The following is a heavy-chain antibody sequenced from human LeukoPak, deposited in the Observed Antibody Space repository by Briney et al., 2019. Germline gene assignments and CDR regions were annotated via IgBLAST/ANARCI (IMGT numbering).Heavy chain of an antibody. CDR2: ISGSGGST. V-gene: IGHV3-23*01. J-gene: IGHJ4*02. D-gene: IGHD2-2*01. CDR1: GFTFSSYG. CDR3: AKVGYCSSTSCYGFDY. Sequence: GGSLRLPCAASGFTFSSYGMSWVRRLQGRGLEWVSAISGSGGSTYYADSVKGRFTISRDNSKNTLYLQMNSLRAEDTAVYYCAKVGYCSSTSCYGFDYWGQGTLVTVSS.